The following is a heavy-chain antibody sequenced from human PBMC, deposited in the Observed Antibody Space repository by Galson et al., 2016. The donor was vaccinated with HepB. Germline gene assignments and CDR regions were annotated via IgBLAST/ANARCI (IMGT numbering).Heavy chain of an antibody. CDR3: ARGGRILWDGMDV. CDR1: GFSLSSYW. Sequence: SLRLSCAASGFSLSSYWMSWVRQAPGRGLEWVANIKRDGSEKYYVDSVKGRFTISRDDAKNSVHLQMNSLRAEDTALYYCARGGRILWDGMDVWGQGTTVTVSS. J-gene: IGHJ6*02. D-gene: IGHD2/OR15-2a*01. V-gene: IGHV3-7*01. CDR2: IKRDGSEK.